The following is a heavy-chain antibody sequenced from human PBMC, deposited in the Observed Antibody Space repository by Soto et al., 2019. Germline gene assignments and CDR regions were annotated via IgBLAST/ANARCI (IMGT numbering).Heavy chain of an antibody. CDR2: IKKDGSEK. CDR1: GFSFSSHW. J-gene: IGHJ4*02. V-gene: IGHV3-7*01. CDR3: VRVRTLGGLRGLDY. Sequence: GGSLRLSCAASGFSFSSHWMSWVRRAPGKGPEWVANIKKDGSEKNYVDSVKGRFTISRDNAKNSVYLELNSLRAEDTAVYYCVRVRTLGGLRGLDYWGQGTLVTVS. D-gene: IGHD2-21*02.